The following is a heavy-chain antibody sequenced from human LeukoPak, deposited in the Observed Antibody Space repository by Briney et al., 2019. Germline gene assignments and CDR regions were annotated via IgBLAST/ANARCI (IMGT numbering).Heavy chain of an antibody. J-gene: IGHJ5*02. CDR3: ARDHKIFGQQLMYNWFDP. CDR1: GASISSYY. CDR2: GST. Sequence: SETLSLTCTVSGASISSYYWSWIRQPPGKGLEWVGGSTNYNPSLKSRVTISVDTSKNQFSLKLSSVTAADTAVYYCARDHKIFGQQLMYNWFDPWGQGTLVTVSS. D-gene: IGHD6-13*01. V-gene: IGHV4-59*01.